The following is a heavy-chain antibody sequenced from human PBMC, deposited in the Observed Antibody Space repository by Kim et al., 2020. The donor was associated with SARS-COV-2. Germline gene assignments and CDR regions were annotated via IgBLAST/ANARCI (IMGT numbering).Heavy chain of an antibody. D-gene: IGHD3-22*01. V-gene: IGHV3-53*01. J-gene: IGHJ4*02. Sequence: GGSLRLSCAASGFTVSSNYMSWVRQAPGKGLEWVSVIYSGGSTYYADSVKGRFTISRDNSKNTLYLQMNSLRAEDTAVYYCAIMYYYDSSGKFDYWGQGTLVTVSS. CDR2: IYSGGST. CDR1: GFTVSSNY. CDR3: AIMYYYDSSGKFDY.